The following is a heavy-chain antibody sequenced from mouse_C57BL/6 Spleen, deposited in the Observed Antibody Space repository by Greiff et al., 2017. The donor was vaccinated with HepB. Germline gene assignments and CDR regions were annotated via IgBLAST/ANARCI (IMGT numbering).Heavy chain of an antibody. D-gene: IGHD1-1*01. CDR2: INPSTGGT. J-gene: IGHJ1*03. Sequence: GYSFTGYYMHWVKQSSEKSLEWIGEINPSTGGTSYNQKFKGKATLTVDKSSSTAYMQLKSLTSEDSAVYYCARDYGSSYWYFDVWGTGTTVTVSS. V-gene: IGHV1-43*01. CDR3: ARDYGSSYWYFDV. CDR1: GYSFTGYY.